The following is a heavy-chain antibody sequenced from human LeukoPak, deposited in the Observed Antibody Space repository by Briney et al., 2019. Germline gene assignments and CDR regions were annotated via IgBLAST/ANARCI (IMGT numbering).Heavy chain of an antibody. CDR2: IYYSGST. V-gene: IGHV4-59*11. CDR3: AREVAAAGSLDY. CDR1: GGSISSHY. D-gene: IGHD6-13*01. Sequence: ASETLSLTCTVSGGSISSHYWSWIRQRPGKGLEWIGYIYYSGSTNYNPSLKSRVTISVDTSKNQFSLKLSSVTAADTAVYYCAREVAAAGSLDYWGQGTLLTVSS. J-gene: IGHJ4*02.